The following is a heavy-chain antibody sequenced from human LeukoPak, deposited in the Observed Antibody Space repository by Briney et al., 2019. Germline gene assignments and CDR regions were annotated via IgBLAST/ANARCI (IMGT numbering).Heavy chain of an antibody. D-gene: IGHD5-24*01. V-gene: IGHV4-4*07. CDR1: GGSISNYY. Sequence: PSETLSLTCTVSGGSISNYYWNWIRQSAGRGLELIGRIHTSGSTNYNPSLKSRVTMSVDTSKNQFSLKLSPVTAADTAVYYCARHDGGWLQFFDYWGQGTLVTVSS. CDR2: IHTSGST. J-gene: IGHJ4*02. CDR3: ARHDGGWLQFFDY.